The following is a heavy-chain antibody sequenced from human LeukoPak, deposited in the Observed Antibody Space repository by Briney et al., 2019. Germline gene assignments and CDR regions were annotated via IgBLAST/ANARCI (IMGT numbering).Heavy chain of an antibody. J-gene: IGHJ4*02. CDR2: IYYSGST. Sequence: PSQTLSLTCTVSGGSISSGDYYWSWIRQPPGKGLEWIGYIYYSGSTYYNPSLKSRVTTSVDTSKNHFSLKLSSVTAADTAVYYCSGIHCSGNSCSIGYWGQGTLVTVSS. V-gene: IGHV4-30-4*08. D-gene: IGHD2-2*01. CDR1: GGSISSGDYY. CDR3: SGIHCSGNSCSIGY.